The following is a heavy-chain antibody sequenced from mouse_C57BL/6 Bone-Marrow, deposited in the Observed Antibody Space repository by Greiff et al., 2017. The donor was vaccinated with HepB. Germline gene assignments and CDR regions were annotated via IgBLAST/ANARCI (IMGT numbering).Heavy chain of an antibody. J-gene: IGHJ2*01. CDR3: ATLITTVVAKEDY. CDR1: GFTFSSYT. CDR2: ISGGGGNT. Sequence: EVKVVESGGGLVKPGGSLKLSCAASGFTFSSYTMSWVRQTPEKRLEWVATISGGGGNTYYPDNVKGRFTISRDNAKNTLYLQMSSLRSEDTALYYCATLITTVVAKEDYWGQGTTLTVSS. V-gene: IGHV5-9*01. D-gene: IGHD1-1*01.